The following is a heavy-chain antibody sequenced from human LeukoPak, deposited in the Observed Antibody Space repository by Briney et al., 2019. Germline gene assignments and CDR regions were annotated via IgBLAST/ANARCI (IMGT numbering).Heavy chain of an antibody. J-gene: IGHJ3*02. CDR2: IYHSGST. D-gene: IGHD3-3*01. Sequence: SETLSLTCAVYGGSISSGDYYWSWIRQPPGKGLEWIGSIYHSGSTYYNPSLKSRVTISVDTSKNQFSLKLSSVTAADTAVYYCARVPYYDFWSGYYTGDAFDIWGQGTMVSVSS. V-gene: IGHV4-39*07. CDR1: GGSISSGDYY. CDR3: ARVPYYDFWSGYYTGDAFDI.